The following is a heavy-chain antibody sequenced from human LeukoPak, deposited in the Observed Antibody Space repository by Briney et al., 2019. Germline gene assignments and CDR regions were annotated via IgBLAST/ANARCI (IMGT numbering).Heavy chain of an antibody. CDR2: ISSSGSTR. CDR3: ARDPSSGWYLKGWFDP. CDR1: GFTFSSYE. V-gene: IGHV3-48*03. Sequence: GGSLRLSCAASGFTFSSYEMNWVREAPGKGREWVSYISSSGSTRYYADSVKGRFTISRDNAKNSLYLQMTSLRAEDTAVYYCARDPSSGWYLKGWFDPWGQGTLVTVSS. J-gene: IGHJ5*02. D-gene: IGHD6-19*01.